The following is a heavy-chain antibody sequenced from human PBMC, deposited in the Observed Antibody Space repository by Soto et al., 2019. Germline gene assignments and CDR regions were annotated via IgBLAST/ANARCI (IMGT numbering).Heavy chain of an antibody. V-gene: IGHV3-23*01. D-gene: IGHD6-19*01. CDR2: ISGSGGST. Sequence: LRLSCAASGFTFSSYAMSWLRQAPGKGLEWVSAISGSGGSTYYADSVKGRFTISRDNSKNTLYLQMNSLRAEDTAVYYCAKGGSSGWYESPFDYWGQGTLVTGSS. CDR3: AKGGSSGWYESPFDY. J-gene: IGHJ4*02. CDR1: GFTFSSYA.